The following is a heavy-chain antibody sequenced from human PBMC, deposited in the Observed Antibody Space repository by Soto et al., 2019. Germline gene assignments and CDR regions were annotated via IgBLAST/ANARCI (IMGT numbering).Heavy chain of an antibody. V-gene: IGHV3-11*06. CDR1: GFTFGDSY. Sequence: PGGSLRLSCAGSGFTFGDSYMSWIRQAPGKGLEWLSYISPGSRYPAYADSVKGRFAISRDNAKRSLYLQMMSLTAEDTAIYYCVRGGGGGLFDPWGQGTMVTVSS. J-gene: IGHJ5*02. CDR2: ISPGSRYP. CDR3: VRGGGGGLFDP. D-gene: IGHD2-15*01.